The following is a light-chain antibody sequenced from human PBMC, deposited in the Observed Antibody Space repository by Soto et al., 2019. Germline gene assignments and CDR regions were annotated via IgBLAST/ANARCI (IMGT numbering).Light chain of an antibody. Sequence: DIQMTQSPSSLSASVGDRVTITCRASQSVGSLLNWFQQRPGIAPKLLIYAASTLQSGAPSRFSGSGAGTDFTLIISFLQPEDFAIYYFHKVYALPSTFGRGPRVDIK. V-gene: IGKV1-39*01. J-gene: IGKJ2*01. CDR1: QSVGSL. CDR3: HKVYALPST. CDR2: AAS.